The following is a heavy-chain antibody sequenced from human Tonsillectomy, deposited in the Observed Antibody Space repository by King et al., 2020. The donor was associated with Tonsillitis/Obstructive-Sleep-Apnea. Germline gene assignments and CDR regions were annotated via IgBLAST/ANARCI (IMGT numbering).Heavy chain of an antibody. V-gene: IGHV3-74*01. Sequence: EVQLVESGGGLVQPGGSLRLSCAASGFTFSSYWMHWVRQAPGKGLVWVSRINSDGSGTSYADSVKGRFTISRDNAKNTLYLQMNSLRAEDTAVYYCASGGRLGELIPSGNYFSFDYWGQGTLVTVSS. CDR3: ASGGRLGELIPSGNYFSFDY. D-gene: IGHD1-26*01. J-gene: IGHJ4*02. CDR2: INSDGSGT. CDR1: GFTFSSYW.